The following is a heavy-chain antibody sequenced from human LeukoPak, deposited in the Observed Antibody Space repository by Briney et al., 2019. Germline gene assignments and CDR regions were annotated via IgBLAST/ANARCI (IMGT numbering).Heavy chain of an antibody. D-gene: IGHD3-3*01. J-gene: IGHJ4*02. CDR3: TTAYYDFWSGYYRFDY. Sequence: GGSPRLSCAASGFTFSNAWMSWVRQAPGKGLEWVGRIKSKTDGGTTDYAAPVKGRFTISRDDSKNTLYLQMNSLKTEDTAVYYCTTAYYDFWSGYYRFDYRGQGTLVTVSS. CDR2: IKSKTDGGTT. V-gene: IGHV3-15*01. CDR1: GFTFSNAW.